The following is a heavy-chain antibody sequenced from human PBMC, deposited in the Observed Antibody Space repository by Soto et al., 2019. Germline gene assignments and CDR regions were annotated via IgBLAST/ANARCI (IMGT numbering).Heavy chain of an antibody. Sequence: PSETLSLTCAVSSGSISSSNWCSWVLQPPGKGLEWIGEIYHSGSTNYNPSLKSRVTISVDKSKNQFSLKLSSVTAADTAVYYCARKAHDYGGFDYWGQGTLVTVSS. CDR2: IYHSGST. D-gene: IGHD4-17*01. J-gene: IGHJ4*02. CDR3: ARKAHDYGGFDY. CDR1: SGSISSSNW. V-gene: IGHV4-4*02.